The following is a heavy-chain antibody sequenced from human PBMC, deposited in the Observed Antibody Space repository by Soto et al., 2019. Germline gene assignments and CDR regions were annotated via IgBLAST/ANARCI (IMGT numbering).Heavy chain of an antibody. D-gene: IGHD6-13*01. Sequence: PSETLSLTCAVYCGSFIGYYWSWIRQPPGKGLEWIGEINHSGSTNYNPSLKSRVTVSVDASKNQFSLNLTSVTAADTAVYYCARGHGYSSSWYYWGQGTLVTVPQ. J-gene: IGHJ4*02. CDR3: ARGHGYSSSWYY. V-gene: IGHV4-34*01. CDR2: INHSGST. CDR1: CGSFIGYY.